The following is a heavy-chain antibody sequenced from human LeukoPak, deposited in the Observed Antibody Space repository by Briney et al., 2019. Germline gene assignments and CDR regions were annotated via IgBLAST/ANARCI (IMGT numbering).Heavy chain of an antibody. CDR2: INHSGST. CDR3: AISRPPNY. Sequence: ETLSLTCAVYGGSFSGYYWSWIRQPPGKGLEWIGEINHSGSTNYNPSLKSRVTISVDTSKNQFSLKLSSVTAADTAVYYRAISRPPNYWGQGTLVTVSS. D-gene: IGHD6-6*01. CDR1: GGSFSGYY. J-gene: IGHJ4*02. V-gene: IGHV4-34*01.